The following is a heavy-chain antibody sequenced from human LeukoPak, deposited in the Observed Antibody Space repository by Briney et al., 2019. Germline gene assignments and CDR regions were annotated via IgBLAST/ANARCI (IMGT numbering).Heavy chain of an antibody. CDR1: GYTFTGYY. V-gene: IGHV1-2*02. CDR3: ARDSDSPHNWFDP. D-gene: IGHD1-26*01. Sequence: GASVKVSCKASGYTFTGYYMHWVRQAPGQGLEWMGWINPNSGGTNYAQKFQGRVTMTRDTSISTAYMELSRLRSDDTAVYYCARDSDSPHNWFDPWGQGTLVTVSS. CDR2: INPNSGGT. J-gene: IGHJ5*02.